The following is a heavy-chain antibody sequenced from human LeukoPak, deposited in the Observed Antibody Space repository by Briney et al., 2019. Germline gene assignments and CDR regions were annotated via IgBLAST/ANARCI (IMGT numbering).Heavy chain of an antibody. CDR1: GFTFSIHW. V-gene: IGHV3-7*01. CDR3: AREKRFLEWSYGMDV. CDR2: MKQDGSEK. Sequence: GGSLRLSCAASGFTFSIHWMSWVRQAPGKGLEWVANMKQDGSEKYYVDSVKGRFTVSRDNAKNLLWLQMNSLRAEDTAVYYCAREKRFLEWSYGMDVWGQGTTVTVSS. D-gene: IGHD3-3*01. J-gene: IGHJ6*02.